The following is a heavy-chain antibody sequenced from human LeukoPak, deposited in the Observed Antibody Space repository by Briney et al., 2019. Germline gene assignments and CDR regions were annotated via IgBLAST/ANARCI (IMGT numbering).Heavy chain of an antibody. CDR3: AREDYDSSGYYRAFDY. J-gene: IGHJ4*02. V-gene: IGHV3-48*03. Sequence: GGSLRLSCAASGFTFSSFEMNWVRQAPGKGLEWVSYITSSGGTIYYADSVKGRFTISRDNAKNSLYLQMNSLRAEDTAVYYCAREDYDSSGYYRAFDYWGQGTLVTVSS. D-gene: IGHD3-22*01. CDR1: GFTFSSFE. CDR2: ITSSGGTI.